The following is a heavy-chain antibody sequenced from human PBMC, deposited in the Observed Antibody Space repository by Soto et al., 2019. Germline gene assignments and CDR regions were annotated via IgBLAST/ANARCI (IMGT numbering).Heavy chain of an antibody. J-gene: IGHJ5*02. D-gene: IGHD3-22*01. CDR1: GGSISSATNY. Sequence: LSLTCTVSGGSISSATNYWTWIRQHPDKGLEWIGYISRSGSTYFSPSLKSRVSISVDTSTNQFSLRLSSVTAADTAVYYCARQRPPRSPNYDSFSDFYHGVFDPWGQGTLVTVSS. CDR3: ARQRPPRSPNYDSFSDFYHGVFDP. V-gene: IGHV4-31*03. CDR2: ISRSGST.